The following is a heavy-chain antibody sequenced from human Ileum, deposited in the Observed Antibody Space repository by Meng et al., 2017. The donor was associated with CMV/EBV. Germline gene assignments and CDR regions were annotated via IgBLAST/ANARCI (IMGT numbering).Heavy chain of an antibody. D-gene: IGHD1-14*01. Sequence: QGQLQEWGAGLLKPSETLSLTCAVDGGSFSDYYWSWIRQPPGRGLEWVGEINHSGTTNYNPSLKSRVTISVDTSKNQFSLKLTSVTAADTAVYFCATDPGGYWGQGTLVTVSS. J-gene: IGHJ4*02. CDR1: GGSFSDYY. CDR2: INHSGTT. V-gene: IGHV4-34*01. CDR3: ATDPGGY.